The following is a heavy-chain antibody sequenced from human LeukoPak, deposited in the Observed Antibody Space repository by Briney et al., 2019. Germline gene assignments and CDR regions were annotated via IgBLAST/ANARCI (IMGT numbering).Heavy chain of an antibody. CDR1: GFTFSSYG. D-gene: IGHD3-16*02. Sequence: GGSLRLSCAASGFTFSSYGMSWVRQAPGKGLEWVAVISYDGSNKYYADSVKGRFTISRDDSKNTLYLQMNSLRAEDTAVYYCARAFQSLGGLSLPDYWGQGTLVTVSS. V-gene: IGHV3-30*03. J-gene: IGHJ4*02. CDR2: ISYDGSNK. CDR3: ARAFQSLGGLSLPDY.